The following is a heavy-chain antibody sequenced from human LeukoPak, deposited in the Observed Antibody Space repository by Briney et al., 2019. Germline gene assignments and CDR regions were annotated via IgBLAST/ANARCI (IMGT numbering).Heavy chain of an antibody. CDR2: MNPNSGNT. Sequence: ASVKVSCKASGYTFTSYDINWVRQATGQGLEWMGWMNPNSGNTGYAQKFQGRVTMTRNTSISTAYMELSSLRSEDTAVYNCARGEATIPYYYYYYGMDVWGQGTTVTVSS. D-gene: IGHD5-12*01. CDR3: ARGEATIPYYYYYYGMDV. J-gene: IGHJ6*02. V-gene: IGHV1-8*01. CDR1: GYTFTSYD.